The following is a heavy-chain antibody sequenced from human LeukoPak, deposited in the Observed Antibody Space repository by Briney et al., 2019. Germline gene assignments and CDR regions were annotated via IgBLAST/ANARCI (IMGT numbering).Heavy chain of an antibody. CDR1: GYTFTSYY. Sequence: ASVKVSCKASGYTFTSYYMHWVRQAPGQGLEWMGIINPSGGSTSYAQKFQGRVTMTTDTSTSTAYMELRSLRSDDTAVYYCARVSWTRGQGYWGQGTLVTVSS. V-gene: IGHV1-46*01. D-gene: IGHD3-10*01. CDR3: ARVSWTRGQGY. CDR2: INPSGGST. J-gene: IGHJ4*02.